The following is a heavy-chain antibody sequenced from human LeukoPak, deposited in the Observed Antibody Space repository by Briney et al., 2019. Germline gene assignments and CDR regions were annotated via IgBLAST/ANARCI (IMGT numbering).Heavy chain of an antibody. J-gene: IGHJ4*02. CDR1: GFTVSSNY. D-gene: IGHD3-16*02. CDR2: IYSGGST. Sequence: PGGSLRLSCAASGFTVSSNYMSWVRQAPGKGLEWVSVIYSGGSTYYADSVKGRFTISRDNSKNTLYLQMNSLRAEDTAVYYCAKRAYYDYVWGSYRPISLDYWGQGTLVTVSS. V-gene: IGHV3-66*01. CDR3: AKRAYYDYVWGSYRPISLDY.